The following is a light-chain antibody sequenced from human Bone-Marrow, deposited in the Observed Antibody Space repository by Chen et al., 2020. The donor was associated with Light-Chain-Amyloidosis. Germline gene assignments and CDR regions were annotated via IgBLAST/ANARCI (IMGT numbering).Light chain of an antibody. Sequence: QSALTQPASVSGSPGQSITISCTGTSSDIGTYSLVSWYQHHPGKAPKLMIYGVTKRPSGVSDRFSGSRSGNPASLTISGLQAEDEADYYCCSYAGSNTFLFGGGTKLTVL. J-gene: IGLJ2*01. CDR3: CSYAGSNTFL. CDR2: GVT. V-gene: IGLV2-23*02. CDR1: SSDIGTYSL.